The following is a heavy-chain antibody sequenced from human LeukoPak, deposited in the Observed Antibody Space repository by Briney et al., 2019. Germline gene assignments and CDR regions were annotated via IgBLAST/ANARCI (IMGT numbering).Heavy chain of an antibody. Sequence: GGSLRLSCAASGFTFSSYAMHWVRQAPGKGLEWVAVISYDGSNKYYADSVKGRFTISRDNSKNTLYLQMNSLRAEDTAVYYCARDSDSYGSGSHFDYWGQGTLVTVSS. CDR2: ISYDGSNK. CDR1: GFTFSSYA. J-gene: IGHJ4*02. V-gene: IGHV3-30-3*01. CDR3: ARDSDSYGSGSHFDY. D-gene: IGHD3-10*01.